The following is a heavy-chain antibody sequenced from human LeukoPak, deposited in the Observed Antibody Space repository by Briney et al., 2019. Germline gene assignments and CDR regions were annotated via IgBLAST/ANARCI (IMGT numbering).Heavy chain of an antibody. CDR2: INPNSGGT. CDR1: GYTFTGYY. V-gene: IGHV1-2*02. CDR3: ARASGSAEFDP. J-gene: IGHJ5*02. Sequence: ASVKVSCKASGYTFTGYYMHWVRQAPREGLEWMGWINPNSGGTNYAQKFQGRVTMTRDTSISTAYMELSRLRSDDTAVYYCARASGSAEFDPWGQGTLVTVSS. D-gene: IGHD1-26*01.